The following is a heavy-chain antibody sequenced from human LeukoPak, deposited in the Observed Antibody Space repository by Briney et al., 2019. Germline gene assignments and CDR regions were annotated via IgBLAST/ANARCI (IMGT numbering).Heavy chain of an antibody. CDR2: ISLYNGNT. D-gene: IGHD6-19*01. CDR3: ARDEQWLVDY. J-gene: IGHJ4*02. Sequence: GASVKVSCKASGYNFTSYGISWVRQAPGQGLEWMGWISLYNGNTKYAQKLQGRVTLTTDTSTSTAYMELRSLRSDDTAVYYCARDEQWLVDYWGQGTLVTVSS. CDR1: GYNFTSYG. V-gene: IGHV1-18*01.